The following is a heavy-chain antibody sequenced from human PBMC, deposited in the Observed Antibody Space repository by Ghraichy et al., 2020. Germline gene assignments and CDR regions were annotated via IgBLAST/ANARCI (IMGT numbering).Heavy chain of an antibody. D-gene: IGHD1/OR15-1a*01. J-gene: IGHJ6*02. V-gene: IGHV3-53*05. CDR3: SRDPGLTNGPDV. Sequence: GSLRLSCAASGFTVSSDHMYWVRQAPGKGLEWVSVIYNAAAGGDAHHADSLKGRFTISRDHSKNTLYLQMNSLTTADTAIYYCSRDPGLTNGPDVWGQGTAVIVSS. CDR1: GFTVSSDH. CDR2: IYNAAAGGDA.